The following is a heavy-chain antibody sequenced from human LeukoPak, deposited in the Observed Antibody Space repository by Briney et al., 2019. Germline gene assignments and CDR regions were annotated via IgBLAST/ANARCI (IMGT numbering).Heavy chain of an antibody. CDR1: GGSVSSYY. V-gene: IGHV4-59*02. J-gene: IGHJ3*02. Sequence: KTSETLSLTCTVSGGSVSSYYWSWIRQPPGKGLEWIGYIYYGGSTNYNPSLKSRVTISVDTSKNQFSLKLSSVTAADTAVYYCASGGYSSSRPGAFDIWGQGTMVTVSS. CDR3: ASGGYSSSRPGAFDI. D-gene: IGHD6-13*01. CDR2: IYYGGST.